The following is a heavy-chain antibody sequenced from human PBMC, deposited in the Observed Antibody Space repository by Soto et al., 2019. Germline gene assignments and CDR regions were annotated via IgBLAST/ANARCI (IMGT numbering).Heavy chain of an antibody. CDR2: LYSGGTT. CDR1: GFIVSNNY. CDR3: VRDRGGSYWLDP. V-gene: IGHV3-53*01. Sequence: GGSLRLSCAASGFIVSNNYMSWVRQAPGKGLEWVSILYSGGTTYYADSVKGRFTFSRDNSENTVFLQMNNLIVEDTAVYYCVRDRGGSYWLDPWGQGTLVTGSS. J-gene: IGHJ5*02. D-gene: IGHD2-15*01.